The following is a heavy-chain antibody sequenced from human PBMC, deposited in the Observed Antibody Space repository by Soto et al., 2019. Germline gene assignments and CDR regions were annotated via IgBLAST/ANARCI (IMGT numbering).Heavy chain of an antibody. Sequence: PSETLSLTCTVSGGSISSGGYYWSWIRQHPGKGLEWIGYIYYSGSTYYNPSLKSRVTISVDTSKNQFSLKLSSVTAADTAVYYCPRDLQHGSGTNDWFDHWGQGTLVTVSS. CDR1: GGSISSGGYY. V-gene: IGHV4-31*03. D-gene: IGHD3-10*01. CDR3: PRDLQHGSGTNDWFDH. J-gene: IGHJ5*02. CDR2: IYYSGST.